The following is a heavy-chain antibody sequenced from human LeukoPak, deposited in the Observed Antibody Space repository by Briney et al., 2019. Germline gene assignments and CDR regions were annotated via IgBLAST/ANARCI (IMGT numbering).Heavy chain of an antibody. Sequence: SETLSLTCTVSGYSISSSSYYWGWIRQPPGKGLEWIGSIYYSGSTYYNPSLKSRVTISVDTSKNQFSLKLSSVTAADTAVYYCARTIFGVVTLFDYWGQGTLVTVSS. J-gene: IGHJ4*02. CDR2: IYYSGST. V-gene: IGHV4-39*01. CDR3: ARTIFGVVTLFDY. CDR1: GYSISSSSYY. D-gene: IGHD3-3*01.